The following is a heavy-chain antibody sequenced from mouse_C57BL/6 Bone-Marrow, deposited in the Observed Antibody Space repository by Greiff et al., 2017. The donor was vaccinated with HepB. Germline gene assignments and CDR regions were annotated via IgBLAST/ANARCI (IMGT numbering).Heavy chain of an antibody. Sequence: QVQLQQPGAELVMPGASVKLSCKASGYTFTSYWMHWVKQRPGQGLEWIGEIDPSDSYTNYNQKFKGKSTLTVDKSASPAYMQLSSLTSEDSAVYYCANDGYSYFGVWGTGTTVTVSS. D-gene: IGHD2-3*01. CDR3: ANDGYSYFGV. CDR2: IDPSDSYT. J-gene: IGHJ1*03. CDR1: GYTFTSYW. V-gene: IGHV1-69*01.